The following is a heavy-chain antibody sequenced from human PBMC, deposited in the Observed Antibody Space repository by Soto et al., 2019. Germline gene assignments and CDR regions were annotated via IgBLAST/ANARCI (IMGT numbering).Heavy chain of an antibody. J-gene: IGHJ4*02. V-gene: IGHV2-5*02. CDR1: GFSLSDSAVG. Sequence: QITLKESGPTLVKPTQTLTLTCTFSGFSLSDSAVGVNWIRQPPGKPLEWLALIYWDDTKNYSSSLRNRRTITKDTSKTQVVLTMTNMDPVDTATYYCAHGSGWLSDQWGQGTLVTVSS. CDR2: IYWDDTK. D-gene: IGHD6-19*01. CDR3: AHGSGWLSDQ.